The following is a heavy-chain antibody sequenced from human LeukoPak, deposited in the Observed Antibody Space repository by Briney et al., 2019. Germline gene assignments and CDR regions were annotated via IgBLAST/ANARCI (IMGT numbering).Heavy chain of an antibody. J-gene: IGHJ5*02. CDR2: IYSGGST. CDR1: GFTFSSYA. V-gene: IGHV3-53*04. Sequence: GGSLRLSCAASGFTFSSYAMSWVRQAPGKGLEWVSVIYSGGSTYYADSVKGRFTISRHNSKNTLYLQMNSLRAEDTAVYYCASFTRSRFDPWGQGTLVTVSS. CDR3: ASFTRSRFDP.